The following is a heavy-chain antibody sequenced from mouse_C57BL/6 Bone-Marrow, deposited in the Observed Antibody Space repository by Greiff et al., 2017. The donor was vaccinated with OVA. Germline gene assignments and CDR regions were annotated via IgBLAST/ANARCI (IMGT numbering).Heavy chain of an antibody. CDR2: IYPRSGNT. V-gene: IGHV1-81*01. J-gene: IGHJ3*01. Sequence: QVQLQQSGAELARPGASVKLSCKASGYTFTSYGISWVKQRTGQGLEWIGEIYPRSGNTYYNEKFKGKATLTADKSSSTAYMELRSLTSEGAAVYCCGGVPFAYWGQGTLVTVSA. CDR1: GYTFTSYG. D-gene: IGHD2-14*01. CDR3: GGVPFAY.